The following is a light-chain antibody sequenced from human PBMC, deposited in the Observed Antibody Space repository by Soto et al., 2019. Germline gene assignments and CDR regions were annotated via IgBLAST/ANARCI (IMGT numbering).Light chain of an antibody. CDR1: QSVSSSY. J-gene: IGKJ1*01. V-gene: IGKV3-20*01. Sequence: EIVLTQSPGTLSLSPGERATLSCRGSQSVSSSYLAGYQQKPGQAPRLLIYGASSRATGIPDWFSGSGSGTDFTRTISRLEPEDFAVYYCQQYGSSRTFGQGTKVEIK. CDR2: GAS. CDR3: QQYGSSRT.